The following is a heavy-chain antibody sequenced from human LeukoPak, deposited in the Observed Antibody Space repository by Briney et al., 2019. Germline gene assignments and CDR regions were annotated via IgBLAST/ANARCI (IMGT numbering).Heavy chain of an antibody. V-gene: IGHV3-33*01. CDR3: AREVYDYVWGSYRYTQSDSSGPLDY. Sequence: PGGSLRLSCAASGFTFSSYGMHWVRQAPGKGLEWVAVIWYDGSNKYYADSVKGRFTISRDNSKHTLYLQMNSLRAEDTAVYYCAREVYDYVWGSYRYTQSDSSGPLDYWGQGTLVTVSS. CDR1: GFTFSSYG. J-gene: IGHJ4*02. D-gene: IGHD3-16*02. CDR2: IWYDGSNK.